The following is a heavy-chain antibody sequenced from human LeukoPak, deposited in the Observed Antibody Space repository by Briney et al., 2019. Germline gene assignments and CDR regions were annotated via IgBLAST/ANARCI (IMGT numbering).Heavy chain of an antibody. CDR2: IYTSGST. CDR3: ARHTRVEYYDFWSGYSLDY. J-gene: IGHJ4*02. Sequence: PSQTLSLTCTVSGGSISSGSYYWSWIRQPAGKGLEWIGRIYTSGSTNYNPSLKSRVTISVDTSKNQFSLKLSSVTAADTAVYYCARHTRVEYYDFWSGYSLDYWGQGTLVTVSS. D-gene: IGHD3-3*01. V-gene: IGHV4-61*02. CDR1: GGSISSGSYY.